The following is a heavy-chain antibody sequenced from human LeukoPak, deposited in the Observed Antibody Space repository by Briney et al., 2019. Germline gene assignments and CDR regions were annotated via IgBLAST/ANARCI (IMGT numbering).Heavy chain of an antibody. CDR1: GFTFSNYA. CDR2: ISGSGGST. J-gene: IGHJ6*02. Sequence: GGSLRLSCAASGFTFSNYAMSWVRQAPGKGLEWVSAISGSGGSTYYADSVKGRFTISRDNSKSTLYLQMNSLRAEDTALYYCATSAGWYNYFVMAVWGQGTTVTVSS. V-gene: IGHV3-23*01. D-gene: IGHD2-15*01. CDR3: ATSAGWYNYFVMAV.